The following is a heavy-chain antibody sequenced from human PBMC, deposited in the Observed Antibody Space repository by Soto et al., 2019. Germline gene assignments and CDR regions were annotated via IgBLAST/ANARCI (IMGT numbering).Heavy chain of an antibody. CDR2: ISGSGGST. J-gene: IGHJ3*02. Sequence: GGSLRLSCAASGFTFSSYAMSWVRQAPGKGLEWVSAISGSGGSTYYADSVKGRFTIARDNSKNTLYLQMNCLRAGDPDVYYCAIDSAGITSFGVVIIHDAFDIWGQGTMVTVSS. CDR1: GFTFSSYA. V-gene: IGHV3-23*01. CDR3: AIDSAGITSFGVVIIHDAFDI. D-gene: IGHD3-3*01.